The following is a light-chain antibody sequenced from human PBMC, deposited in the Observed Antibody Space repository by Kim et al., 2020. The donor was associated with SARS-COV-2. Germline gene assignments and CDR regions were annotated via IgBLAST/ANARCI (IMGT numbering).Light chain of an antibody. V-gene: IGLV1-44*01. CDR1: SSNHGRRS. J-gene: IGLJ1*01. CDR3: ATWDDSLNAYV. Sequence: GQGVTVSCSGSSSNHGRRSVNWFQQLPGTTPKLLIYNDNQRPSGVSDRFSGSRSGTSASLAISGLQSEDGADFYCATWDDSLNAYVFGTGTKVTV. CDR2: NDN.